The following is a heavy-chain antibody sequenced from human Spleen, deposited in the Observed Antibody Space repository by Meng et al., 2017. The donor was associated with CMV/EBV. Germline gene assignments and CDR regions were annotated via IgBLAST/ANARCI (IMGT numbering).Heavy chain of an antibody. D-gene: IGHD3-3*01. Sequence: GGSLRLSCAASGFTFSDYYMSWIRQAPGKGLEWVSYISSSGSTIYYADSVKGRFTISRDNAKNSLYLQMNSLRAEDTAVYYCARVRGDYDFWSGYSPNWFDPWGQGTLVTVSS. CDR3: ARVRGDYDFWSGYSPNWFDP. V-gene: IGHV3-11*01. CDR2: ISSSGSTI. J-gene: IGHJ5*02. CDR1: GFTFSDYY.